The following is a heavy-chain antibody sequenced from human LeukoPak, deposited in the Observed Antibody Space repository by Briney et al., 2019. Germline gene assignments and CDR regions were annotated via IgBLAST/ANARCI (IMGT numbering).Heavy chain of an antibody. D-gene: IGHD6-6*01. CDR1: GYTFTSYG. CDR2: ISAYNGNT. V-gene: IGHV1-18*01. CDR3: ASVGLGYSSSSYHDY. J-gene: IGHJ4*02. Sequence: ASVKVSCKASGYTFTSYGISWVRQAPGQGLEWMGWISAYNGNTNYAQKLQGRVTMTTDTSTSTAYMELRSLRSDDTAVYYCASVGLGYSSSSYHDYWGQGTLVTVSS.